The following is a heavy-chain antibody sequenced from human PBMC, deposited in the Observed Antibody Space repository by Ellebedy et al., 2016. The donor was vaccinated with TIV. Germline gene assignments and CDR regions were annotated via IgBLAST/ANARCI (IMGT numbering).Heavy chain of an antibody. D-gene: IGHD2-2*01. CDR3: ARPSYQLLSYYFDS. J-gene: IGHJ4*02. CDR1: GFTFSDYY. CDR2: IWFDGRKE. V-gene: IGHV3-33*08. Sequence: GESLKISCAASGFTFSDYYLDLIRQAPGKGLEWVAVIWFDGRKEFYADSVKCRFTISRDDSKNEVFLQMSSLRAEDTAVYYCARPSYQLLSYYFDSWGQGTLVTVSS.